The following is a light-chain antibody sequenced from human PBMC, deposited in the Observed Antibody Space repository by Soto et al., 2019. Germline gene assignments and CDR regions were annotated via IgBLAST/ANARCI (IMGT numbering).Light chain of an antibody. CDR2: WAS. CDR1: QSVLYSPNNKNY. J-gene: IGKJ2*01. V-gene: IGKV4-1*01. CDR3: QQYYSTPRT. Sequence: DIVMTQSPDSLAVSLGERATINCKSSQSVLYSPNNKNYLAWYQQKPGQPPKLLIYWASTRESGVPDRFSGSGSRTDFTLTISSLQAEDVAVYYCQQYYSTPRTFGPGTKLEIK.